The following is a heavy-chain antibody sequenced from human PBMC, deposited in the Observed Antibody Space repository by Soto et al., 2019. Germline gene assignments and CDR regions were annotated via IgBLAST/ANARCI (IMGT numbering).Heavy chain of an antibody. D-gene: IGHD3-3*01. J-gene: IGHJ4*02. Sequence: GGSLRLSCSASGFTFSIYAMHWVRQAPGEGQSLRRGLEWVGRIKSKAHDETIDYAAPVTGRFTISRDDSNNMLYLQMNILKIEDTAVYYCGGFLFPDSWGQGTLVTVSS. CDR2: IKSKAHDETI. CDR1: GFTFSIYA. V-gene: IGHV3-15*07. CDR3: GGFLFPDS.